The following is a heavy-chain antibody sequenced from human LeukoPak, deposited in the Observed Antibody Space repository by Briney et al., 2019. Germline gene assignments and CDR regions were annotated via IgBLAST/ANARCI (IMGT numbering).Heavy chain of an antibody. V-gene: IGHV3-7*01. CDR3: ARGAKRYSSSWYGYYFDY. CDR1: GFTFNSYW. D-gene: IGHD6-13*01. Sequence: GGSLRLSCAASGFTFNSYWMNWVRQAPGKGREGGANIKQDGSERNYVDSVKGRFTISRDNSKNTPYLQMNSLRAEDTAVYYCARGAKRYSSSWYGYYFDYWGQGTLVTVSS. CDR2: IKQDGSER. J-gene: IGHJ4*02.